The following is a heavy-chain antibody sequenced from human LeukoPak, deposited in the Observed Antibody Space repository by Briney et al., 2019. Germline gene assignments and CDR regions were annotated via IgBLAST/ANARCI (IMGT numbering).Heavy chain of an antibody. V-gene: IGHV4-59*12. CDR3: ARGLGVFDY. J-gene: IGHJ4*02. D-gene: IGHD3-16*01. Sequence: SETLSLTCTVSGGSITSYYWSWIRQPPGKGLEWIGYIYYSGSTNYNPSLKSRVTISVDTSKNQFSLKLSSVTAADTAVYYYARGLGVFDYWGQGTLVTVSS. CDR1: GGSITSYY. CDR2: IYYSGST.